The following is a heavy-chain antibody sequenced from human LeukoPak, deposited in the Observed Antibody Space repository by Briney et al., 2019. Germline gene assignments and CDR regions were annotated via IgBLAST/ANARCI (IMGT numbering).Heavy chain of an antibody. D-gene: IGHD3-22*01. CDR2: IYHTGSA. CDR3: ARGRGDSKGTSFDF. J-gene: IGHJ4*02. V-gene: IGHV4-59*01. CDR1: GGSISSYY. Sequence: SETLPLTCTVSGGSISSYYWSWIRQSPGKGLEWVGYIYHTGSATYKPSLKSRVTLSLDTSKNQFSLRLNSVTAADTAVYYCARGRGDSKGTSFDFWGQGTLVTVSS.